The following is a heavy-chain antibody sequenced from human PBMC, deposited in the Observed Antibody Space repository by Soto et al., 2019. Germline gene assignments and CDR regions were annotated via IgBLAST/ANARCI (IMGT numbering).Heavy chain of an antibody. V-gene: IGHV1-2*04. CDR1: GYTFTGYY. J-gene: IGHJ5*02. CDR2: INPNSGGT. Sequence: QVQLVQSGAEVKKPGASVKVSCKASGYTFTGYYMHWVRQAPGQGLEWMGWINPNSGGTNYAQKFQGWVTMTRDTSISTAYMELSRLRSDDTAVYYCARDRGYCSGGSCYGWFDPWGQGTLVTVSS. CDR3: ARDRGYCSGGSCYGWFDP. D-gene: IGHD2-15*01.